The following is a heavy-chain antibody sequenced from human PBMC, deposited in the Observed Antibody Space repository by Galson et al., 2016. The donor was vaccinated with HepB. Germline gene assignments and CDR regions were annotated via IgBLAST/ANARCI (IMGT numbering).Heavy chain of an antibody. CDR1: GFTFSNYA. Sequence: SLRLSCAASGFTFSNYAMSWVRRAPGKGLEWVSSISGSGDTTYDADAVRGRFTISRDSSRNTLSLQMDSLRAEDSAIYYCAKGNIVQVPAAPYAWGQGALVTVSS. CDR2: ISGSGDTT. J-gene: IGHJ5*02. D-gene: IGHD2-2*01. V-gene: IGHV3-23*01. CDR3: AKGNIVQVPAAPYA.